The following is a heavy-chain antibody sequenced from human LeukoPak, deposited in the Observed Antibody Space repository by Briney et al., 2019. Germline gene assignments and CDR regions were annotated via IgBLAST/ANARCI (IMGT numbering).Heavy chain of an antibody. J-gene: IGHJ4*02. CDR1: GFTFSSYA. V-gene: IGHV3-23*01. D-gene: IGHD3-22*01. CDR2: ISGSGGST. CDR3: AKDRGKVYYDSSGYYS. Sequence: PGGSLRLSYAASGFTFSSYAMSWVRQAPGKGLEWVSAISGSGGSTYYADSAKGRFTISRDNSKNTLYLQMNSLRAEDTAVYYCAKDRGKVYYDSSGYYSWGQGTLVTVSS.